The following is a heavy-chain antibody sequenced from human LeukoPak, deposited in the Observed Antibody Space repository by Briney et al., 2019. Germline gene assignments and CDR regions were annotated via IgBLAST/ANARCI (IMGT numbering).Heavy chain of an antibody. V-gene: IGHV3-48*01. CDR3: ARGPPLFDP. CDR2: IDLTTTTK. J-gene: IGHJ5*02. CDR1: GFTFSSYW. Sequence: GGSLRLSCAASGFTFSSYWMNWVRQAPGKGLEWISYIDLTTTTKYYADSVKGRFTISRDNAKNSLYLQMNSLRAEDTAIYYCARGPPLFDPWGQGTLVTVSS.